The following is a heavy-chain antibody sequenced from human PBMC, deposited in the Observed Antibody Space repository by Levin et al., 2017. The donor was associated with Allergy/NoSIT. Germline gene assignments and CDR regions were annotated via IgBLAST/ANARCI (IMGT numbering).Heavy chain of an antibody. CDR2: IRSKANNYAT. D-gene: IGHD3-3*01. V-gene: IGHV3-73*01. CDR1: GFTFSGSA. J-gene: IGHJ4*02. Sequence: GESLKISCAASGFTFSGSAMHWVRQASGKGLEWVGRIRSKANNYATAYAASVKGRFTISRDDSKNTAYLQMNSLKTEDTAVYYCTRQNYDLFNDYWGQGTLVTVSS. CDR3: TRQNYDLFNDY.